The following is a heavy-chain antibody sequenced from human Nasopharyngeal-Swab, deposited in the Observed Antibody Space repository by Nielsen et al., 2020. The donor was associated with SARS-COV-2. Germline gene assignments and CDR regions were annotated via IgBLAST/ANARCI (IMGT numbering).Heavy chain of an antibody. CDR3: ARDRGIAVAGTHYYYGMDV. V-gene: IGHV3-53*01. D-gene: IGHD6-19*01. CDR1: GFTVSSNY. J-gene: IGHJ6*02. Sequence: GGSLRLSCAASGFTVSSNYMSWVRQAPGKGLEWVSVIYSGGSTYYAESVKGRFTISRDNSKNTLYLQMNSLRAEDTAVYYCARDRGIAVAGTHYYYGMDVWGQGTTVTVSS. CDR2: IYSGGST.